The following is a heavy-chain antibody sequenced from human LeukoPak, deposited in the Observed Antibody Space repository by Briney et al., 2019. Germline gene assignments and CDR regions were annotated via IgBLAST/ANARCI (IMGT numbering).Heavy chain of an antibody. J-gene: IGHJ4*02. Sequence: PGGSLRLSCAASGFTFSSYWMHWVRQAPGKGLVWVSRINSDGSSTSYADSVKGRFTISRDNAKNSLYLQMNSLRVEDTAVHHCARGRYCGSTSCPTFDYWGQGAQVTVSS. CDR3: ARGRYCGSTSCPTFDY. V-gene: IGHV3-74*01. D-gene: IGHD2-2*01. CDR1: GFTFSSYW. CDR2: INSDGSST.